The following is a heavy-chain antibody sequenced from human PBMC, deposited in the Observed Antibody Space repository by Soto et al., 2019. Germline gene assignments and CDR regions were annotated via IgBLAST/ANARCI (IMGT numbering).Heavy chain of an antibody. CDR2: INPETGGT. D-gene: IGHD2-2*01. J-gene: IGHJ6*02. V-gene: IGHV1-2*02. Sequence: ASVKVSCKASGYTFTGYYVHWVREAPGQGLEWMGWINPETGGTSYAQKFQGRVTLSRDTSINTAYLELSRLRFDDAAVYFCARERYQVISDGMDVWGQGTTVPV. CDR3: ARERYQVISDGMDV. CDR1: GYTFTGYY.